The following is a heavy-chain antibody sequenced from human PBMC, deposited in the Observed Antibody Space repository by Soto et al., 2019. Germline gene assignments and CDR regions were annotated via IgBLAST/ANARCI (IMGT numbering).Heavy chain of an antibody. Sequence: AGGSLRLSCTASGFAFGGYGMHWVRQAPGKGLVWVSSISSDGRNINYADSVKGRFTISRDNAKNMLFLRMNSLTADDTAVYYCASPGRYSSMFDPWGQGTQVTVSS. J-gene: IGHJ5*02. CDR1: GFAFGGYG. V-gene: IGHV3-74*01. CDR2: ISSDGRNI. D-gene: IGHD6-13*01. CDR3: ASPGRYSSMFDP.